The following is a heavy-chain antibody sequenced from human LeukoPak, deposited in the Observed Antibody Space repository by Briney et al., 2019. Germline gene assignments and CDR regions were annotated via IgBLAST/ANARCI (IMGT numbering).Heavy chain of an antibody. Sequence: ASVKVSCKASGYTFTSYGISWVRQAPGQGLEWMGWINAYNGNTNYAQKLQGRVTMTTDTSTSTAYMELRSLRSDDTAVYYCARELIRPLWFGELSPFDAFDIWGQGTMVTVSS. V-gene: IGHV1-18*01. J-gene: IGHJ3*02. CDR2: INAYNGNT. D-gene: IGHD3-10*01. CDR3: ARELIRPLWFGELSPFDAFDI. CDR1: GYTFTSYG.